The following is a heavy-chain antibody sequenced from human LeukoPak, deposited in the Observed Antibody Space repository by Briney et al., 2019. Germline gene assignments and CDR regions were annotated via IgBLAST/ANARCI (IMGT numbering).Heavy chain of an antibody. CDR3: ARSSHQTYYYDSSGYYFDY. CDR1: GFTFSSCE. J-gene: IGHJ4*02. CDR2: ISSSGSTI. Sequence: PGGSLRLSCAASGFTFSSCEMNWVRQAPGKGLEWVSYISSSGSTIYYADSVKGRFTISRDNAKNSLYLQMNSLRAEDTAVYYCARSSHQTYYYDSSGYYFDYWGQGTLVTVSS. D-gene: IGHD3-22*01. V-gene: IGHV3-48*03.